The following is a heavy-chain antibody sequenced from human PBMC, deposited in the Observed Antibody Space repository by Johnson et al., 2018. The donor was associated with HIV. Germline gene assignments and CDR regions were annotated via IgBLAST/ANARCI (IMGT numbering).Heavy chain of an antibody. CDR2: ISYDGSIK. Sequence: QVQLVESGGGVVQPGRSLRLSCAASGFTFNPYGIHWVRRAPGQGLQWVALISYDGSIKYFADSVKGRFTISRDNSKNTLHLQMNSLRPEDTAVYYCARNSGNGLVLRGDAFDMWGQGTMVTV. D-gene: IGHD2-8*01. J-gene: IGHJ3*02. V-gene: IGHV3-30*19. CDR3: ARNSGNGLVLRGDAFDM. CDR1: GFTFNPYG.